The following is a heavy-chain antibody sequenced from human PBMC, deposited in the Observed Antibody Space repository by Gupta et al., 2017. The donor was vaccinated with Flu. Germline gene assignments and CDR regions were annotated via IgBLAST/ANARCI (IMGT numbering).Heavy chain of an antibody. CDR2: ISGSGAGT. CDR1: GFTFSNYA. J-gene: IGHJ3*02. V-gene: IGHV3-23*01. Sequence: EVQLLESGGGLVQPGGSLRFSCAASGFTFSNYAMSWVRQAPGKGLEWVSTISGSGAGTYYADSVKGRFTISRDNSKNTLYLQMNSLRAEDTAVYYCAKDRGYYDSSGYYDAVDIWGQGTMVTVSS. D-gene: IGHD3-22*01. CDR3: AKDRGYYDSSGYYDAVDI.